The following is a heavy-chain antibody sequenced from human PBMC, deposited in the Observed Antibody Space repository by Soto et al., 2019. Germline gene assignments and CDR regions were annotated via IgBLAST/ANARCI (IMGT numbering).Heavy chain of an antibody. CDR2: IWYDGSNK. CDR3: ARENYYYDMVSGSWGAFDI. Sequence: GGSLRLSCAASGFTFSSYGMHWVRQAPGKGLEWVAVIWYDGSNKYYADSVKGRFTISRDNSKNTLYLQMNSLRAEDTAVYYCARENYYYDMVSGSWGAFDIWGQGTMVTVSS. D-gene: IGHD3-22*01. J-gene: IGHJ3*02. V-gene: IGHV3-33*01. CDR1: GFTFSSYG.